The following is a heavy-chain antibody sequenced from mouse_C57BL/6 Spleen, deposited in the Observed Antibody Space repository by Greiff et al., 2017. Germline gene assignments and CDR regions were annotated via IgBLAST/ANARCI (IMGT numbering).Heavy chain of an antibody. CDR2: IDPSDSYT. Sequence: QVQLQQPGAELVMPGASVKLSCKASGYTFTSYWMHWVKQRPGQGLEWIGEIDPSDSYTNYNQKFKGKSRLTVDKSSRTAYMQLSSLTSEDSAVYYCARIYDCEGVYYFDYWGQGTTRTVSS. V-gene: IGHV1-69*01. CDR1: GYTFTSYW. J-gene: IGHJ2*01. CDR3: ARIYDCEGVYYFDY. D-gene: IGHD2-4*01.